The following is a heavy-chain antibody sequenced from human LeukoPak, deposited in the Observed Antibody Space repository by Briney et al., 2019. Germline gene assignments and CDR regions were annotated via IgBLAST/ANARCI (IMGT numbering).Heavy chain of an antibody. CDR3: AKEIDTLGTNAFDI. J-gene: IGHJ3*02. Sequence: PGGSLRLSCAASGFSFDDYPMHWVRQAPGKGLEWVSHINEDGGKTFYADSVRGRFTISRDNSKNSLYLQMNSLRTEDTALYYCAKEIDTLGTNAFDIWGQGTIVTVSS. CDR1: GFSFDDYP. CDR2: INEDGGKT. D-gene: IGHD2-15*01. V-gene: IGHV3-43*02.